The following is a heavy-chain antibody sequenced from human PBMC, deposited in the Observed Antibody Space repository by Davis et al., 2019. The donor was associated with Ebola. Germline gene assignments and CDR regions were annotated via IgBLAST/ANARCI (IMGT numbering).Heavy chain of an antibody. CDR3: ARAPSYRSSKWDWFDP. V-gene: IGHV1-8*01. CDR2: ISPYNGKT. D-gene: IGHD1-26*01. J-gene: IGHJ5*02. Sequence: ASVKVSCKASGYTFTTYGINWVRQAPGQGLEWMGWISPYNGKTNYAQKFQGRVTMTRNTSISTAYMELSSLRSEDTAVYYCARAPSYRSSKWDWFDPWGQGTLVTVSS. CDR1: GYTFTTYG.